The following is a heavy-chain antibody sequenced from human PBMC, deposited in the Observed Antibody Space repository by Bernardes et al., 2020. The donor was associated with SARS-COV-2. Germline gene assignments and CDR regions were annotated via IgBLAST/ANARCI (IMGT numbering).Heavy chain of an antibody. J-gene: IGHJ1*01. D-gene: IGHD1-26*01. Sequence: GSLRLSCTASGFTFSRFGMSWVRQAPGKGLEWIAYITTDIATKYYADSVKGRFTISRDSAANSLFLQMDNLTEEDTAVYFCARDQGSGSRSTKYFPHWGQGTLLTVSS. V-gene: IGHV3-48*02. CDR3: ARDQGSGSRSTKYFPH. CDR1: GFTFSRFG. CDR2: ITTDIATK.